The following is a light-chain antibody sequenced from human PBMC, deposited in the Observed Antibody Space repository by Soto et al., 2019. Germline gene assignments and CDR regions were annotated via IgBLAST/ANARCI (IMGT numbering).Light chain of an antibody. CDR1: TGAVTSGHY. CDR2: DTN. Sequence: QAVVTQEPSLTVSPGGTVSLTCGSSTGAVTSGHYPYWFQQKPGQAPRTLIYDTNNRHSWTPARFSGSLLGGKAALTLSGAQPEDEADYCCLLSSSGARVFGGGTKLTVL. J-gene: IGLJ3*02. CDR3: LLSSSGARV. V-gene: IGLV7-46*01.